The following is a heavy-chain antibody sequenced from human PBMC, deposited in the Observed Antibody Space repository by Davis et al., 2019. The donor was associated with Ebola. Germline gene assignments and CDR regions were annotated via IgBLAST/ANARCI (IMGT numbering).Heavy chain of an antibody. J-gene: IGHJ4*02. CDR1: GFTFSGSA. Sequence: GESLKISCAASGFTFSGSAMHWVRQASGKGLEWVGRIRSKANSYAIAYAASVKGRFTISRDDSKNTAYLQMNSLKTEDTAVYYCSTSSPDYWGQGTLVTVSS. D-gene: IGHD2-2*01. CDR2: IRSKANSYAI. CDR3: STSSPDY. V-gene: IGHV3-73*01.